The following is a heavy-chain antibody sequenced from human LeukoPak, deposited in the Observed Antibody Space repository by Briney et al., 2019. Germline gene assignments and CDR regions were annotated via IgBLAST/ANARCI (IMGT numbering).Heavy chain of an antibody. D-gene: IGHD1-26*01. CDR1: GGSFSGYY. J-gene: IGHJ4*02. Sequence: SETLSLTCAVYGGSFSGYYWSWIRQPPGKGLEWIGEINHSGSTNYNPSLKSRVTISVDTSKNQISLRLNSVTAADTAIYYCAKSGGYGLIDYWGQGTLVTASS. V-gene: IGHV4-34*01. CDR2: INHSGST. CDR3: AKSGGYGLIDY.